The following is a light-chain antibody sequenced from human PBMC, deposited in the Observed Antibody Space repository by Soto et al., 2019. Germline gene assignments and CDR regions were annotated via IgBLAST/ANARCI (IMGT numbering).Light chain of an antibody. J-gene: IGKJ4*02. Sequence: DIQMTQSPSSLSASVGDRVTITCRASQSINTYLNWYQQIPGRAPRLLISVASSLQSGVPSRFSGSGSGTDFTLIISGLQPEDVATYYCQQGFNTPLTFGRGTKVDIK. V-gene: IGKV1-39*01. CDR1: QSINTY. CDR2: VAS. CDR3: QQGFNTPLT.